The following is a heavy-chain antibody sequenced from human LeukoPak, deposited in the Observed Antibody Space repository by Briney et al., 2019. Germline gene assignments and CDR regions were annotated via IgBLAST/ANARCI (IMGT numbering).Heavy chain of an antibody. CDR2: LNRDGSTT. D-gene: IGHD3-10*01. Sequence: GGSLRLSCAASGFTFSSYWMHWVRQAPGKGLVWVSRLNRDGSTTNYADSVKGRFTISRDNAKNAVYLQVNSLRAEDTAVYYCARGVSYFDSGSYVIDFWGQGTLVTVSS. V-gene: IGHV3-74*01. CDR3: ARGVSYFDSGSYVIDF. CDR1: GFTFSSYW. J-gene: IGHJ4*02.